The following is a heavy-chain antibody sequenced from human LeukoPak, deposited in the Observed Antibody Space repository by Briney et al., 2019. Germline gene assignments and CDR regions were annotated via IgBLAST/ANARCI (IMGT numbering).Heavy chain of an antibody. V-gene: IGHV1-2*06. J-gene: IGHJ4*02. CDR1: GYTFTSYY. D-gene: IGHD2-21*01. CDR3: ARDSQVSADC. Sequence: ASVKVSCKASGYTFTSYYMHWVRQAPGQGLEWMGRIDPNSGGTVYAQKFQGRVTMTRDTSISTAYMDLSRLSSDDTAMYYCARDSQVSADCWGQGTLVTVSS. CDR2: IDPNSGGT.